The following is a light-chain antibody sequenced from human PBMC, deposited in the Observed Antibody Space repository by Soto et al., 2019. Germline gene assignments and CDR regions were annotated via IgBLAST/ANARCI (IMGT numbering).Light chain of an antibody. CDR3: QQRNNWSLT. Sequence: EIVLTQSPATLSLSPGERATLSCRASQSVSSYLAWYQQKHGQAPRLLIYDASNRASGVPARFTGSGSGTDFTLTISSLEPEDFADYYCQQRNNWSLTSGGGTKVEIK. J-gene: IGKJ4*01. CDR2: DAS. CDR1: QSVSSY. V-gene: IGKV3-11*01.